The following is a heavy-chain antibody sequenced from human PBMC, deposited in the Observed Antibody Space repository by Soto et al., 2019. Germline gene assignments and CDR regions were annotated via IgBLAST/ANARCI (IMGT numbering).Heavy chain of an antibody. CDR1: GYSFRRYW. CDR2: IFPDDSDV. D-gene: IGHD7-27*01. Sequence: PGASLKISCKGSGYSFRRYWIGWVRQMPGKGLELMGIIFPDDSDVRYSPSFQGQVTISADNSINTAFLQWSTLKASDTAMYYCARHLTGDLGRGMDVWGQGTTVTVSS. J-gene: IGHJ6*02. V-gene: IGHV5-51*01. CDR3: ARHLTGDLGRGMDV.